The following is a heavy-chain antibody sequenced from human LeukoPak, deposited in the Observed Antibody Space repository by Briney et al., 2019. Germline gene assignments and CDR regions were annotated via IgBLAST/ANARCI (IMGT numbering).Heavy chain of an antibody. Sequence: SETLSLTCTVSGGSISSYYWSWIRQPPGKGLEWIGEINHSGSTNYNPSLKSRVTISVDTSKNQFSLKLSSVTAADTAVYYCARGGVYYYGSGSYSRYGMDVWGQGTTVTVSS. CDR2: INHSGST. CDR3: ARGGVYYYGSGSYSRYGMDV. CDR1: GGSISSYY. V-gene: IGHV4-34*01. J-gene: IGHJ6*02. D-gene: IGHD3-10*01.